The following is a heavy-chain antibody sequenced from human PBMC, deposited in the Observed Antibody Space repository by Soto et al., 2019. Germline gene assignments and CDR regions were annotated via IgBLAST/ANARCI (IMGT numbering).Heavy chain of an antibody. V-gene: IGHV3-23*01. J-gene: IGHJ5*02. CDR2: ISGGGFKK. CDR3: AKNQGVELVPLATVDWFDP. CDR1: GFIFGNFG. Sequence: PGGSLRLSCAASGFIFGNFGMIWVRQAPGKGLEWISSISGGGFKKYYADSVKGRFTISRDNSKSTVYLELNNLSAEDTAVYHCAKNQGVELVPLATVDWFDPWGQGSVVTVSS. D-gene: IGHD1-26*01.